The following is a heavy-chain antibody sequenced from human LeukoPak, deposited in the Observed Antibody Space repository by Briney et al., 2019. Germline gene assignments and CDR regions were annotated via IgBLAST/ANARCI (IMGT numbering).Heavy chain of an antibody. V-gene: IGHV4-34*01. CDR1: GGSFSGYY. CDR3: ARELAAAGTWFDP. Sequence: SETLSLTCAVYGGSFSGYYWSWIRQPPEKGLEWIGEINHSGSTNYNPSLKSRVTISVDTSKNQFSLKLSSVTAADTAVYYCARELAAAGTWFDPWGQGTLVTVSS. J-gene: IGHJ5*02. D-gene: IGHD6-13*01. CDR2: INHSGST.